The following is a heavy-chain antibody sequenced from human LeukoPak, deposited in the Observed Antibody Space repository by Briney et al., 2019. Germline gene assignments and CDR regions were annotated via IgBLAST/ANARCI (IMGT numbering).Heavy chain of an antibody. V-gene: IGHV1-2*02. CDR3: ARDRTTVTRREYYYYYGMDV. Sequence: ASVKVSCKASGYTFTGYYMHWVRQAPGQGLEWMGWINPNSGGTNYAQKFQGRVTMTRNTSISTAYMELSRLRSDDTAVYYCARDRTTVTRREYYYYYGMDVWGQGTTVTVSS. D-gene: IGHD4-17*01. CDR2: INPNSGGT. CDR1: GYTFTGYY. J-gene: IGHJ6*02.